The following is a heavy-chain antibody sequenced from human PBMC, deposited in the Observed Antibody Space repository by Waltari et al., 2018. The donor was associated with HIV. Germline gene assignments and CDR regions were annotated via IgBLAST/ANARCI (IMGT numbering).Heavy chain of an antibody. CDR2: ISAYNGNT. J-gene: IGHJ6*02. D-gene: IGHD6-19*01. CDR1: GYTFTSYG. Sequence: QVQLVQSGAEVKKPGASVKVSCQASGYTFTSYGISWVRQAPGQGLEWMGWISAYNGNTNYAQKLQGRVTMTTDTSTSTAYMELRSLRSDDTAVYYCASYSSGWPYYYGMDVWGQGTTVTVSS. CDR3: ASYSSGWPYYYGMDV. V-gene: IGHV1-18*01.